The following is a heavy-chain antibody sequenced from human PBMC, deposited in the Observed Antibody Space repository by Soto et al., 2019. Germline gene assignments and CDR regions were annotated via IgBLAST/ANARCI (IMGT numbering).Heavy chain of an antibody. D-gene: IGHD1-20*01. CDR2: IKSKTDGGTT. CDR3: TGRLRYNWNFDY. V-gene: IGHV3-15*01. J-gene: IGHJ4*02. Sequence: GGSLRLSCAASGFTFSNAWMSWVRQAPGKGLEWVGRIKSKTDGGTTDYAAPVKGRFTISRDDSKNTLYLQMNSLKTEDTAVYYCTGRLRYNWNFDYWGQGTLVTVSS. CDR1: GFTFSNAW.